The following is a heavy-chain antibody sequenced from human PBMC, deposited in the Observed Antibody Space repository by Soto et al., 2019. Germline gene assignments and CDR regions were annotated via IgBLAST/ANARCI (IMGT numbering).Heavy chain of an antibody. D-gene: IGHD4-17*01. V-gene: IGHV4-38-2*01. Sequence: SETLFLTCAVSGYSISSGYYWGWIRQPPGKGLEWIGSIYHSGSTYYNPSLKSRVTISVDTSKNQFSLKLSSVTAADTAVYYCARAPVNWFDPWGQGTLVTVSS. CDR2: IYHSGST. CDR1: GYSISSGYY. CDR3: ARAPVNWFDP. J-gene: IGHJ5*02.